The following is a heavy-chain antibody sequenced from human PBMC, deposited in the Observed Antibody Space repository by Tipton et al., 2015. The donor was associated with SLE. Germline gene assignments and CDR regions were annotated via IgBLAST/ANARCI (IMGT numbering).Heavy chain of an antibody. CDR3: ARDAYCSGGSCYGFDS. J-gene: IGHJ4*02. Sequence: SGVIFSTLAMSWVRQAPGKGLEWVSGIRGSGGSTYYADSVKGQFTISRDNSKNTLYLQMNSLRAEDTAVYHCARDAYCSGGSCYGFDSWGPGTLVAVSS. V-gene: IGHV3-23*01. CDR2: IRGSGGST. D-gene: IGHD2-15*01. CDR1: GVIFSTLA.